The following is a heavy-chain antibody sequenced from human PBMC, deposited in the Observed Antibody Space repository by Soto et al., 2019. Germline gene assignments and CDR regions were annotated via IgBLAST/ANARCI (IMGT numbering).Heavy chain of an antibody. CDR3: AKPRLVENWFDP. CDR1: GFTFSSYG. V-gene: IGHV3-30*18. Sequence: GGSLRLSCAASGFTFSSYGMHWVRQAPGKGLEWVAVISYYGSNKYYADSVKGRFTISRDNSKNTLYLQMNSLRAEDTAVYYCAKPRLVENWFDPWGQGTLVTVS. CDR2: ISYYGSNK. J-gene: IGHJ5*02.